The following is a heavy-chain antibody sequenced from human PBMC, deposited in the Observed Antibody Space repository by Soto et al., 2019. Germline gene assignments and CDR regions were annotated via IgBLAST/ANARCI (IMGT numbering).Heavy chain of an antibody. Sequence: SAKVSCTASGDSFNSYDITGVLQATGQGLEWMGWIIPINRKTNYAQKFQGRVTITADESTSTAYMELSSLRSEDTAVYYCARDVDTALVLMGHAFDIWGQGTMVTVS. V-gene: IGHV1-69*13. J-gene: IGHJ3*02. CDR3: ARDVDTALVLMGHAFDI. D-gene: IGHD5-18*01. CDR1: GDSFNSYD. CDR2: IIPINRKT.